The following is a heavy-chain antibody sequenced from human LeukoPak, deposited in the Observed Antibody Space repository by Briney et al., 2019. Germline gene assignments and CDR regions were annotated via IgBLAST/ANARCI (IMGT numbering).Heavy chain of an antibody. CDR1: GFTFRSHW. D-gene: IGHD5-18*01. CDR3: ARGRGYSFGWIGEKLRDY. J-gene: IGHJ4*02. Sequence: PGGSLRLSCEASGFTFRSHWMHWVRPAPGQGLVWVSCINSGGRSTNYADSVKGRFTISRDNAKNTLYLQMTSLRADDTAVYYCARGRGYSFGWIGEKLRDYWGQGTLVTVSS. V-gene: IGHV3-74*01. CDR2: INSGGRST.